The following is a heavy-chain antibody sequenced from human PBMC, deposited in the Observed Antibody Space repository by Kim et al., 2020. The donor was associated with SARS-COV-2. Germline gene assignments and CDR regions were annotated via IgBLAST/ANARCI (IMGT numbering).Heavy chain of an antibody. CDR2: IRGSGDTT. V-gene: IGHV3-23*01. J-gene: IGHJ3*02. CDR3: AKDPNGDYVGAFDM. D-gene: IGHD3-16*01. CDR1: GLTFSNYA. Sequence: GGSLRLSCAASGLTFSNYAVTWVRQAPGKGLEWVSTIRGSGDTTFYADSVKGRFTISRDNSKNTLYLQMNSLRADDTARYFCAKDPNGDYVGAFDMWGQGTMVTVSS.